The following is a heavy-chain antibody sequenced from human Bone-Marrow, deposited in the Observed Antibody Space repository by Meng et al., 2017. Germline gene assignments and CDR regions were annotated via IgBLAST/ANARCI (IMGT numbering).Heavy chain of an antibody. Sequence: QLQLQESGPGLVKPSQTLSLPCTVSGGSISSGDYYWSWIRQPPGRGLEWIGYIYYSGSTYYNPSLRSRVTISVDTSKNQFSLILTSVTAADTAVYYCGRDQGRQLINHWGQGTLVTVSS. CDR2: IYYSGST. CDR3: GRDQGRQLINH. D-gene: IGHD1-1*01. J-gene: IGHJ4*02. V-gene: IGHV4-30-4*01. CDR1: GGSISSGDYY.